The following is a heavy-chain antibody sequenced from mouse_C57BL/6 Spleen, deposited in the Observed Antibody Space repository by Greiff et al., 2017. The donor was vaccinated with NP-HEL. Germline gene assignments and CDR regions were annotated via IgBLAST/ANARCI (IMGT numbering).Heavy chain of an antibody. CDR3: ARAGGSGYALDY. CDR1: GYTFTSYW. V-gene: IGHV1-59*01. J-gene: IGHJ2*01. CDR2: IDPSDSYT. Sequence: QVQLQQPGAELVRPGTSVELSCKASGYTFTSYWMHWVKQRPGQGLEWIGVIDPSDSYTNYNQKFKGKATLTVDTSSSTAYMQLSSLTSEDSAVYYCARAGGSGYALDYWGQGTTLTVSS. D-gene: IGHD3-2*02.